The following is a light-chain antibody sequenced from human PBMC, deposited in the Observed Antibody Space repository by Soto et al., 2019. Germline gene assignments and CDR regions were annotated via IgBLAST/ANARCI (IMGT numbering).Light chain of an antibody. V-gene: IGLV2-8*01. CDR1: SSDVGGYNF. Sequence: QSALTQPPSASGSPGQSVTISCTGTSSDVGGYNFVSGYQQHPEKAPKLMIYEVNKRPSGVPNRFAGSKSGNTASLTVSGLQAEDEADYYFSSYAGNNNRYVFGTGTKVTVL. J-gene: IGLJ1*01. CDR3: SSYAGNNNRYV. CDR2: EVN.